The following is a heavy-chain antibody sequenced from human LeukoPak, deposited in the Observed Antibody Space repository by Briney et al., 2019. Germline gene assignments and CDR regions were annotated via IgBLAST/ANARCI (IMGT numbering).Heavy chain of an antibody. Sequence: GGSLRLSCAASGFTFSSYAMHWVRQAPGKGLEWVAVISYDGSNKYYADSVKGRFTISRDNSKNTLYLQMNSLRAEDTAVYYCARALKTGIAVAVGYWGQGTLVTVSS. D-gene: IGHD6-19*01. CDR2: ISYDGSNK. V-gene: IGHV3-30*04. J-gene: IGHJ4*02. CDR1: GFTFSSYA. CDR3: ARALKTGIAVAVGY.